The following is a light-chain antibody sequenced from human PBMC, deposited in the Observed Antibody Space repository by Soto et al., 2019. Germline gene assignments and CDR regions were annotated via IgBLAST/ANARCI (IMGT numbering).Light chain of an antibody. CDR2: GNS. V-gene: IGLV1-40*01. J-gene: IGLJ1*01. CDR3: QSYDSSLSGFYV. Sequence: QSALTQPPSVSGAPGQRVTISCTGSSSNIGAGYDVHWYQQHPGTAPKLLIYGNSNRPSGVPDRFSGSKSGTAASLAITGLQAEDEDDYYCQSYDSSLSGFYVFGTGTKLTVL. CDR1: SSNIGAGYD.